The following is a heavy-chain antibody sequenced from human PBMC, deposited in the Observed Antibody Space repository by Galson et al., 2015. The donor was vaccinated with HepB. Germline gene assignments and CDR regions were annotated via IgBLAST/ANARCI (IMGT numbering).Heavy chain of an antibody. V-gene: IGHV3-21*01. CDR1: GLTLHRYN. J-gene: IGHJ3*02. D-gene: IGHD5-12*01. CDR3: ARARGYSGYDFRRMAFDI. CDR2: ISSGSSYI. Sequence: SLRLSCAASGLTLHRYNMNWVRQAPGKGLEWVSSISSGSSYIYYADSVKGRFTISRDSSKNTLYLQMNSLRAEDTAVYYCARARGYSGYDFRRMAFDIWGQGTMVTVSS.